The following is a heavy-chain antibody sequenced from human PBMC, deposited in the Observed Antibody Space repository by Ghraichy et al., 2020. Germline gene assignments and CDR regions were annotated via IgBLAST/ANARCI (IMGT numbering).Heavy chain of an antibody. Sequence: ESLNISCTVSGGSISSSSYYWGWIRQPPGKGLEWIGSIYYSGSTYYNPSLKSRVTISVDTSKNQFSLKLSSVTAADTAVYYCARHPLNTIFGVVIPTTNWFDPWGQGTLVTVSS. CDR2: IYYSGST. D-gene: IGHD3-3*01. V-gene: IGHV4-39*01. J-gene: IGHJ5*02. CDR3: ARHPLNTIFGVVIPTTNWFDP. CDR1: GGSISSSSYY.